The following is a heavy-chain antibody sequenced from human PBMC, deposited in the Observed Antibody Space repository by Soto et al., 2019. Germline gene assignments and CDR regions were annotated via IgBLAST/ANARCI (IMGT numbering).Heavy chain of an antibody. V-gene: IGHV4-31*03. D-gene: IGHD3-3*01. CDR2: IYYSGST. J-gene: IGHJ6*03. CDR3: ASGLRPNYYYYYMDV. CDR1: GGSISRGGYY. Sequence: TLSLTCTVSGGSISRGGYYWSWIRQHPGKGLEWIGYIYYSGSTYYNPSLKSRVTISVDTSKNQFSLKLSSVTAADTAVYYCASGLRPNYYYYYMDVWGKGTTVTSP.